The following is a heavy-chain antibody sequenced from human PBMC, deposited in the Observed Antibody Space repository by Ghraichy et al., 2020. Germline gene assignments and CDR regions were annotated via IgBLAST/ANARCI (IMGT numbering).Heavy chain of an antibody. Sequence: LSLTCAASGFTFSSYAMHWVRQAPGKGLEWVAVISFDGSNKYYADSVKGRFTISRDNSKNTLYLQMNSLRAEDTALYYCTRYDYNTNFDYWGQGTLVTVSS. CDR3: TRYDYNTNFDY. CDR2: ISFDGSNK. D-gene: IGHD5-24*01. V-gene: IGHV3-30*04. J-gene: IGHJ4*02. CDR1: GFTFSSYA.